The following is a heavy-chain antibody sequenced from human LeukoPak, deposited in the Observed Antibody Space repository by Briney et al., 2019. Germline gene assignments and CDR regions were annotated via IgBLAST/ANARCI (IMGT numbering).Heavy chain of an antibody. CDR2: INPNSGGT. CDR1: GYTFTGYY. D-gene: IGHD5-18*01. Sequence: ASVKVSCKASGYTFTGYYMNWVRQAPGQGLEWMGWINPNSGGTNYAQKFQGRVTMTRDTSISTAYMELSRLRSDDTAVYYCARDIQLWYKDYYYYYGMDVWGQGTTVTVSS. V-gene: IGHV1-2*02. CDR3: ARDIQLWYKDYYYYYGMDV. J-gene: IGHJ6*02.